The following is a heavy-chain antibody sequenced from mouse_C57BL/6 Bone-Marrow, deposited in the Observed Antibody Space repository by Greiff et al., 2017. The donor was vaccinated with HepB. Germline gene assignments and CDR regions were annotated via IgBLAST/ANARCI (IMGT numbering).Heavy chain of an antibody. D-gene: IGHD1-1*01. CDR1: GYAFSSYW. CDR3: ARGGFITTVVRGPHFDY. J-gene: IGHJ2*01. CDR2: IYPGDGDT. V-gene: IGHV1-80*01. Sequence: QVQLQLSGAELVKPGASVKISCKASGYAFSSYWMNWVKQRPGKGLEWIGQIYPGDGDTNYNGKFKGKATLTADKSSSPAYMQLSSLTSEDSAVYVCARGGFITTVVRGPHFDYWGQGTTLTVSS.